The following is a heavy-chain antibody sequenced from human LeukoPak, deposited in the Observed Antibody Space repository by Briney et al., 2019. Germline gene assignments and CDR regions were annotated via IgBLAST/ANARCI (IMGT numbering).Heavy chain of an antibody. Sequence: GGSLRLSCAASGFTFSSYWMHWVRQAPGKGLVWVSRINSDGSSTSHADSVKGRYTISRDNAKNTLYLQMNSLRAEDTAVYYCAKKRVAVAGTHYFDYWGQGTLVTVSS. CDR1: GFTFSSYW. D-gene: IGHD6-19*01. CDR3: AKKRVAVAGTHYFDY. V-gene: IGHV3-74*01. J-gene: IGHJ4*02. CDR2: INSDGSST.